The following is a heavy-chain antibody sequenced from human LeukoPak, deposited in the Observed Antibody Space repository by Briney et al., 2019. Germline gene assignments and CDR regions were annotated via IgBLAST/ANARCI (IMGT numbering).Heavy chain of an antibody. CDR3: VRGQWGFDS. D-gene: IGHD1-26*01. V-gene: IGHV4-59*01. CDR1: GGSISSYY. CDR2: SHYSGST. J-gene: IGHJ4*02. Sequence: SETLSLTCSVSGGSISSYYWSWIRQPPGRGLEWIGYSHYSGSTKYNPPLKSRVTISVDTSKNQISLKLSSVTAADTAVYYCVRGQWGFDSWGQGTLVTVSS.